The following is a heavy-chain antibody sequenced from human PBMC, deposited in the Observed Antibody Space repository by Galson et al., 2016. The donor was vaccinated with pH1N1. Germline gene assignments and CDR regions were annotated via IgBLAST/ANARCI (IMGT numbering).Heavy chain of an antibody. CDR3: ARGRAKGGAGAGSSPYYFDF. CDR2: IYFSGST. V-gene: IGHV4-61*10. D-gene: IGHD6-13*01. J-gene: IGHJ4*02. CDR1: SGSVSGANYY. Sequence: SETLSLTCTVSSGSVSGANYYWTWIRQSAGKGLEWIGRIYFSGSTSYNPSLRGRVSISVDTSKNQFSLDLTSVTAAGTAGYYCARGRAKGGAGAGSSPYYFDFWGLGTRVTVSS.